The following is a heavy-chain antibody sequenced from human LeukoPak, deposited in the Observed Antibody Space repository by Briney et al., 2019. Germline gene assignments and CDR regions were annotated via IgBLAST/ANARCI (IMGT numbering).Heavy chain of an antibody. D-gene: IGHD1-26*01. CDR3: ARLVSGSYSWFDP. Sequence: GESLKISCKGSGYSINNYWIGWVRQMPGKGLEWMGIIYPADSDIRYSPSFQGQVTISADKSISTAYLQWSSLKASDTAMYYCARLVSGSYSWFDPWGQGTLVTVSS. V-gene: IGHV5-51*01. J-gene: IGHJ5*02. CDR1: GYSINNYW. CDR2: IYPADSDI.